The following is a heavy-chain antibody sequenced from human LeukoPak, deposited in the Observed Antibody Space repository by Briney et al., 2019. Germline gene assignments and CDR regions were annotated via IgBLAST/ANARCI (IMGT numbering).Heavy chain of an antibody. V-gene: IGHV1-69*06. CDR1: GGPLNTYV. J-gene: IGHJ4*02. CDR3: TMGPTASLGRPFER. Sequence: ASVKVSCKASGGPLNTYVIDWVRQAPGHGLEWMGRIIPLFNAPTYAQRFQVNVTITADKSTDTTYMELTRLTSDDTAVYYCTMGPTASLGRPFERWGQGTLVTVSS. CDR2: IIPLFNAP. D-gene: IGHD2-21*02.